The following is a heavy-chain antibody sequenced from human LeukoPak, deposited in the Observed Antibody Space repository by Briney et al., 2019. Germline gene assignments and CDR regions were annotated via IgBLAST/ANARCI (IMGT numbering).Heavy chain of an antibody. CDR3: ARESHDRSIRGVMPTYYYYYYMDV. Sequence: GASVKVSCKASGYTFTSYYMHWVRQAPGQGLEWMGIINPSGGSTSYAQKIQGRVTMTRDTSISTAYMELSRLRSDDTAVYYCARESHDRSIRGVMPTYYYYYYMDVWGKGTTVTISS. CDR1: GYTFTSYY. J-gene: IGHJ6*03. V-gene: IGHV1-46*01. CDR2: INPSGGST. D-gene: IGHD3-16*01.